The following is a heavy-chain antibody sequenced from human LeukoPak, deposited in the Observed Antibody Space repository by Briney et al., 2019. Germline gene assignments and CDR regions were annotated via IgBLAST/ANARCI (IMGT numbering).Heavy chain of an antibody. D-gene: IGHD3-10*01. J-gene: IGHJ3*02. CDR3: AKASLLYDAFDI. CDR1: GFSFSSYA. V-gene: IGHV3-23*01. CDR2: ISGSGGST. Sequence: GGSLRLSCAASGFSFSSYAMSWVRQAPGKGLEWVSAISGSGGSTYYADSVKGRFTISRDNSKNTLYLQMNSLRAEDTAVYYCAKASLLYDAFDIWGQGTMVTVSS.